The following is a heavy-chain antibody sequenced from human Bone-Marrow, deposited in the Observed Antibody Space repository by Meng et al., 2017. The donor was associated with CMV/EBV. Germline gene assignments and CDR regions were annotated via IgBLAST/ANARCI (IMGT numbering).Heavy chain of an antibody. CDR1: GFTFSTYG. CDR2: IRWDGSAM. V-gene: IGHV3-30*02. D-gene: IGHD3-3*01. J-gene: IGHJ4*02. Sequence: GGSLRLSCAASGFTFSTYGMHWVRQVPGKGLEWVSFIRWDGSAMFYAESLKGRFTVSRDNSKNTVYLQMNSLRAEDTAVYFCAKAPSNADFWSGFASWGQGMVVTVSS. CDR3: AKAPSNADFWSGFAS.